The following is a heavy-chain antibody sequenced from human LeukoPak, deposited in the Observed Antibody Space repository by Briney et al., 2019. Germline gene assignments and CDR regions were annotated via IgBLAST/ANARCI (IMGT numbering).Heavy chain of an antibody. J-gene: IGHJ4*02. CDR1: GFSFSDAW. Sequence: GGSLRLSCAASGFSFSDAWMNWVRLAPGKGLEWVANIKEDGTETYYVDSVKGRFTISRDNAKNSLYLQMNSLRVEDTAVYYCAKEGRSLQTYWGQGTLVTVSS. CDR3: AKEGRSLQTY. V-gene: IGHV3-7*03. CDR2: IKEDGTET. D-gene: IGHD5-24*01.